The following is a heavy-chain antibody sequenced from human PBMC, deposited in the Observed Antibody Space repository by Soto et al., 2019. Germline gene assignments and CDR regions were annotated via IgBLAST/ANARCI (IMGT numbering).Heavy chain of an antibody. J-gene: IGHJ4*02. V-gene: IGHV4-4*02. CDR3: TKNSAYALDY. D-gene: IGHD5-12*01. CDR1: RYSINNNNW. CDR2: LHHGGST. Sequence: SETLSLTCDVSRYSINNNNWWSWVRQPPGGGLEWIGELHHGGSTNYNPSLESRATFSVDISKNQFFLKLSSVTAADTAVYYCTKNSAYALDYWGQGTLVTVSS.